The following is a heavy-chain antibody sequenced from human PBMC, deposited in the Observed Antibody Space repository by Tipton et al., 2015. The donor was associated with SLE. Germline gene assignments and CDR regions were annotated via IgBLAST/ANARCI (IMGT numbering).Heavy chain of an antibody. D-gene: IGHD6-13*01. CDR2: IYYSGST. CDR3: ARVSSSWYGGGFNY. Sequence: GLVKPSETLSLTCTVSGGSISSYYWSWIRQPPGKGLEWIGYIYYSGSTNYNPSLKSRVTISVDRSKNQFSLKLSSVTAADTAVYYCARVSSSWYGGGFNYWGQGTLVTVSS. CDR1: GGSISSYY. J-gene: IGHJ4*02. V-gene: IGHV4-59*12.